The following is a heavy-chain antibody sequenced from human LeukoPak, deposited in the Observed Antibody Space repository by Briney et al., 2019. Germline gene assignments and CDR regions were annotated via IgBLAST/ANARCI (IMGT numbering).Heavy chain of an antibody. Sequence: TSETLSLTCTVSGGSISSYYWSWIRQPAGKGLEWIGRIYTSGSTNYNPSLKSRVTMSVDTSKNQFSLKLSSVAAADTAVYYCARLEFHYHENKGYGYMDVWGKGTTVIISS. D-gene: IGHD2/OR15-2a*01. V-gene: IGHV4-4*07. CDR2: IYTSGST. J-gene: IGHJ6*04. CDR1: GGSISSYY. CDR3: ARLEFHYHENKGYGYMDV.